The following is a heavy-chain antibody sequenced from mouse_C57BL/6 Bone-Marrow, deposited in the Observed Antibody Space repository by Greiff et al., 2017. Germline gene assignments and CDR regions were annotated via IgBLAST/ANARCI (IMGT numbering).Heavy chain of an antibody. CDR3: ARDYDGYYRYFDV. V-gene: IGHV5-17*01. Sequence: EVKLVESGGGLVKPGGSLKLSCAASGFTFSDYGMHWVRQAPEKGLEWVAYISSGSSTIYYADTVKGRFTISRDNAKNTLFLQMTSLRSEDTAMYYCARDYDGYYRYFDVWDTGTTVTVSS. CDR1: GFTFSDYG. D-gene: IGHD2-3*01. J-gene: IGHJ1*03. CDR2: ISSGSSTI.